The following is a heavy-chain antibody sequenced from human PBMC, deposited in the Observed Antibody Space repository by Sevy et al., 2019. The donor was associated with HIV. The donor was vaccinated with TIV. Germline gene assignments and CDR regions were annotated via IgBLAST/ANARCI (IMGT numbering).Heavy chain of an antibody. V-gene: IGHV4-59*12. J-gene: IGHJ6*02. CDR3: ARSYDTSGYYYYGMDV. D-gene: IGHD3-22*01. CDR2: IYYSGST. CDR1: GGSIGTYY. Sequence: SETLSPTCTVSGGSIGTYYWSWIRQPPGKGLEWIGYIYYSGSTNYNSSLRSRVTISLDTPKNQFSLGLSSVTAADTAVYYCARSYDTSGYYYYGMDVWGQGTTVTVSS.